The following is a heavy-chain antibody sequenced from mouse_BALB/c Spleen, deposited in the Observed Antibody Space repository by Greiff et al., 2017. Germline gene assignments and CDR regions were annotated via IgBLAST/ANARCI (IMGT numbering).Heavy chain of an antibody. V-gene: IGHV5-6-2*01. CDR1: GFTFSSYY. Sequence: EVKLMESGGGLVKLGGSLKLSCAASGFTFSSYYMSWVRQTPEKRLELVAAINSNGGSTYYPDTVKGRFTISRDNAKNTLYLQMSSLKSEDTALYYSARHYYGYDYWGQGTTLTVSS. CDR2: INSNGGST. D-gene: IGHD1-2*01. CDR3: ARHYYGYDY. J-gene: IGHJ2*01.